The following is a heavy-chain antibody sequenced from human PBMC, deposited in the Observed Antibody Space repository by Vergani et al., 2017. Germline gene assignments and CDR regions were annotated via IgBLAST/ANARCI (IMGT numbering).Heavy chain of an antibody. CDR2: MNPNSGNT. D-gene: IGHD3-3*01. CDR1: GYTFTSYD. CDR3: ARGTYSDFWSGYGAFDF. V-gene: IGHV1-8*01. Sequence: QVQLVQSGAEVKKPGASVKVSCKASGYTFTSYDINWVRQATGQGLEWMGWMNPNSGNTGYAQKFQGRVTMTRKNSISTAYMELSSLRSEDTAVYYCARGTYSDFWSGYGAFDFWGQATMVTVSS. J-gene: IGHJ3*01.